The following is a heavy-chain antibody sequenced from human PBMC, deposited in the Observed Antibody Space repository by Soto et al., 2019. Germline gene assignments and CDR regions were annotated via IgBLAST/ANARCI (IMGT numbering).Heavy chain of an antibody. J-gene: IGHJ4*02. CDR2: ITGSGGGA. D-gene: IGHD6-13*01. CDR1: GFTFSSYA. V-gene: IGHV3-23*01. CDR3: AKGRSALEGIADAGTSR. Sequence: EVQLLESGGGLVQPGGSLRLSCAASGFTFSSYAMSWVRQAPGKGLEWVSVITGSGGGAYYADSVRGRFTISRDNSKNTLYVQMNSLRAEDTAVYYCAKGRSALEGIADAGTSRWGQGTLVTVSS.